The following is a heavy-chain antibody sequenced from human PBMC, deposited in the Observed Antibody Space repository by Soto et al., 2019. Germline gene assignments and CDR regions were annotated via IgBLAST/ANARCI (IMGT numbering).Heavy chain of an antibody. D-gene: IGHD1-1*01. CDR2: INPDGSTT. CDR3: TRDTTGPDDH. Sequence: GGSLRLSCAASGFTLSRCWVHWVRQVPGKGLVWVSRINPDGSTTNYADSVKGRFTVSRDNAKNTVYLHMNSLRAEDTAVYYCTRDTTGPDDHWGQGTLVTVSS. CDR1: GFTLSRCW. J-gene: IGHJ4*02. V-gene: IGHV3-74*01.